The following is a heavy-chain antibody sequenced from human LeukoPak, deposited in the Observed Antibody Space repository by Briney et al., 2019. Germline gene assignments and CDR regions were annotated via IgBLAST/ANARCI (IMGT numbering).Heavy chain of an antibody. V-gene: IGHV3-48*03. CDR3: ARDSGSYRGFDY. Sequence: GGSLRLSCAASEFTFSRYEMNGVRQAPGKGLEWISFISSRGSSIYYADSVKGRFTISRDNAKNSLYLQMNSLRAEDTAVYYCARDSGSYRGFDYWGQGTLVTVSS. CDR1: EFTFSRYE. J-gene: IGHJ4*02. D-gene: IGHD1-26*01. CDR2: ISSRGSSI.